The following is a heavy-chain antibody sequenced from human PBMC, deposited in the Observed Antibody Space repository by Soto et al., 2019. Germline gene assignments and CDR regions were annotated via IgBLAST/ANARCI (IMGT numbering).Heavy chain of an antibody. V-gene: IGHV3-30*18. CDR1: GFTFSSYC. CDR2: ISYDGSNK. Sequence: GGSLRHSFSGSGFTFSSYCMRWVRQVPGKGLEWVAVISYDGSNKYYADSVKGRFTISRDNSKNTLYLQMNSLRAEDTAVYYCAKEGNDRGYSGYDYWYFDYWGQGT. D-gene: IGHD5-12*01. CDR3: AKEGNDRGYSGYDYWYFDY. J-gene: IGHJ4*02.